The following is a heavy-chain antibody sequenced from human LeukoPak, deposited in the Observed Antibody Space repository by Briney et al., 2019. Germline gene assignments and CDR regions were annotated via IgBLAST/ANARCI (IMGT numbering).Heavy chain of an antibody. CDR1: GFTFRSYW. Sequence: PGGSLRLSCAASGFTFRSYWMSWVRQAPGKGLEWVANINQGGSVKYYVDSVKGRFTISRDNSKNTVYLQMNNLRAADAAVYYCAKSASETAMDTTIDSWGQGALVTVSS. V-gene: IGHV3-7*01. CDR3: AKSASETAMDTTIDS. D-gene: IGHD5-18*01. CDR2: INQGGSVK. J-gene: IGHJ4*02.